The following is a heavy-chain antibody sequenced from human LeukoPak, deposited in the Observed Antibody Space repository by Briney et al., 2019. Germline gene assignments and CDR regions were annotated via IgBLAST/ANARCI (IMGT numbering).Heavy chain of an antibody. CDR1: GFTFSSYG. CDR2: ISYDGSNK. J-gene: IGHJ6*03. Sequence: GGSLRLSCAASGFTFSSYGMHWVRQAPGKGLEWVAVISYDGSNKYYADSVKGRFTISRDNSKNTLYLQMNSLRAEDTAVYYCAKDGTAAAGIWAMYYYYYYMDVWGKGTTVTVSS. V-gene: IGHV3-30*18. CDR3: AKDGTAAAGIWAMYYYYYYMDV. D-gene: IGHD6-13*01.